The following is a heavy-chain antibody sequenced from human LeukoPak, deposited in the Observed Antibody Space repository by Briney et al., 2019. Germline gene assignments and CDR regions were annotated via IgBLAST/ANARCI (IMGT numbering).Heavy chain of an antibody. J-gene: IGHJ4*02. CDR2: INPNSGGT. Sequence: ASVKVSCKTSGYTFTGYYMHWVRQAPGQGLEWMGWINPNSGGTNYAQKFQGRVTMTRDTSISTAYMELSSLRSVDTAVYYCARGSAVAIDYWGQGTLVTVSS. CDR1: GYTFTGYY. V-gene: IGHV1-2*02. D-gene: IGHD4-23*01. CDR3: ARGSAVAIDY.